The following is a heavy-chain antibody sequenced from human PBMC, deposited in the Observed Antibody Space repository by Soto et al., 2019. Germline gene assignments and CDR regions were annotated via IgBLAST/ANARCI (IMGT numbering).Heavy chain of an antibody. CDR3: AADYDSSGYYFDY. J-gene: IGHJ4*02. CDR1: GYTFTGYY. V-gene: IGHV1-2*04. D-gene: IGHD3-22*01. CDR2: INPNSGGT. Sequence: ASVKVSCKASGYTFTGYYMHWVRQAPGQGLEWMGWINPNSGGTNYAQKFQGWVTMTRDTSISTAYMELSRLRSDDTAVYYCAADYDSSGYYFDYWGQGTLVTVSS.